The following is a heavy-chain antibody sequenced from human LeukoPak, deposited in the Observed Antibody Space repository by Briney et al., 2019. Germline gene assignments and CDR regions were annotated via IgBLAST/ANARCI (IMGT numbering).Heavy chain of an antibody. CDR2: IIPILGIA. Sequence: SVKVSCKASGGTFSSYASSWVRQAPGQGLEWMGRIIPILGIANYAQKFQGRVTITADKSTSTAYMELSSLRSEDTAVYYCAIRAHVVSTGAFDIWGQGTMVAVSS. J-gene: IGHJ3*02. D-gene: IGHD3-22*01. CDR3: AIRAHVVSTGAFDI. V-gene: IGHV1-69*04. CDR1: GGTFSSYA.